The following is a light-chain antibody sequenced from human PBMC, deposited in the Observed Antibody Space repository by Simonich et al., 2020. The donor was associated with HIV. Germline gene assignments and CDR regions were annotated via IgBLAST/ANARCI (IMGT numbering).Light chain of an antibody. CDR1: QSVLYRSNNKEY. CDR3: QQYHSIPWT. J-gene: IGKJ1*01. Sequence: DIVMTQSPDSLAVSLGERATINCKSSQSVLYRSNNKEYLGWYKQKPGQPPKLLIYWASTRESGVPDRFSGSGSGTDFTLTISSLQAEDVAVYYCQQYHSIPWTFGQGTKVEIK. CDR2: WAS. V-gene: IGKV4-1*01.